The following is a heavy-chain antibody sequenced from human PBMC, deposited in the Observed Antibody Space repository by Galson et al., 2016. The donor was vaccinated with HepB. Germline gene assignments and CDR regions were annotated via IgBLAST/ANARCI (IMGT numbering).Heavy chain of an antibody. CDR2: IFHSGHT. CDR3: ARPRTSGYYYSAFDV. V-gene: IGHV4-39*01. CDR1: GGSISSTTYY. D-gene: IGHD3-22*01. Sequence: SETLSLTCSVSGGSISSTTYYWGWIRQPPGRGLEWIGSIFHSGHTYYNSSLKSRVTITVDTSKNQFSLKLNSVTAAETAVYHCARPRTSGYYYSAFDVRGQGAMVTVSS. J-gene: IGHJ3*01.